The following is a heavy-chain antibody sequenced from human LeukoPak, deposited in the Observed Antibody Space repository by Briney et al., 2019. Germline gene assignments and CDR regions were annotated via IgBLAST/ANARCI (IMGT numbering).Heavy chain of an antibody. J-gene: IGHJ4*02. D-gene: IGHD3-22*01. CDR3: ASPRSGYRYTFDY. V-gene: IGHV4-4*09. Sequence: SETLFLTCAVSAASISNYYWSWIRQAPGKGLEWIGYISTSGSTNYNPSLKSRVSISLDTSKNRFSLNLNFVTAADTAVYYCASPRSGYRYTFDYWGQGALVTVSS. CDR1: AASISNYY. CDR2: ISTSGST.